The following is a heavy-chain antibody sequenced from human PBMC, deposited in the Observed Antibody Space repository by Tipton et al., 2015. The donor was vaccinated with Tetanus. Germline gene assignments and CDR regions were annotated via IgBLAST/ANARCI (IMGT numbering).Heavy chain of an antibody. CDR1: GDSVSRNNAT. CDR3: ARDTPALDC. V-gene: IGHV6-1*01. D-gene: IGHD1-14*01. Sequence: GLVKPSQTLSLTCVISGDSVSRNNATWNWIRQSPSRGLEWLGRTYYRSKWYNDYAPSVKSRITIKPDTSKNQFSLQLNSMTPEDAAVYFCARDTPALDCWGQGIQVTVSS. CDR2: TYYRSKWYN. J-gene: IGHJ4*02.